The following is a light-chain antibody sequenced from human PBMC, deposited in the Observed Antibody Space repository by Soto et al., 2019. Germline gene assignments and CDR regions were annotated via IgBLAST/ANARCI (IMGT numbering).Light chain of an antibody. Sequence: QSALTQPPSVSGAPGQGVTISCTGSSFNIGANYDVHWYQHLPGTGPKLLIYANSFRPSGVPDRVSASKSGSSASLAITGLQAEDEADYYCQSYDSSLTGPILGVGTKLTVL. CDR1: SFNIGANYD. J-gene: IGLJ2*01. V-gene: IGLV1-40*01. CDR2: ANS. CDR3: QSYDSSLTGPI.